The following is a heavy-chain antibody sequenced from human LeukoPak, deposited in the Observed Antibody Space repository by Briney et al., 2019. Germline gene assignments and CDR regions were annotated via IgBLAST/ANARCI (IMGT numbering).Heavy chain of an antibody. CDR1: GFSFTTYR. CDR3: ARMPSYSNYAFYFMDV. CDR2: ISSSGSLI. J-gene: IGHJ6*03. V-gene: IGHV3-21*01. Sequence: GGSLRLSCAASGFSFTTYRMHWVRQAPGKGLEWVSSISSSGSLIKYADSLRGRFTISRDNAKNSVYLQMNSLTGEDTAVYYRARMPSYSNYAFYFMDVWGKGTTVTVSS. D-gene: IGHD4-11*01.